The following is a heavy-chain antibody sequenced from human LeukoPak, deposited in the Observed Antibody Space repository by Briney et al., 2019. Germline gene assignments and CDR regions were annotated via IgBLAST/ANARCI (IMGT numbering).Heavy chain of an antibody. CDR3: ARGRGYYGSGSPESY. CDR1: GYTFTSYG. V-gene: IGHV1-18*01. D-gene: IGHD3-10*01. CDR2: ISAYNGNT. Sequence: ASVTVSCKASGYTFTSYGISWVRQAPGQGLEWMGWISAYNGNTNYAQKLQGRVTMTTDTSTSTAYMELRSLRSDDTAVYYCARGRGYYGSGSPESYWGQGTLVTVSS. J-gene: IGHJ4*02.